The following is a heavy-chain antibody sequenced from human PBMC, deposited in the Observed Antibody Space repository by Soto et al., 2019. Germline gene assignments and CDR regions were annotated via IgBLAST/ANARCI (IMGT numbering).Heavy chain of an antibody. Sequence: LGESLKISCQASGYRFTTYGSSWVRQMPGKGLECMGRIDPTDSYTDYGPSFEGHVTMSVDRSINTAYLEWSSLKASDSAMYYCARLTLAQDSSGYHIFDYWGLGTLLTVSS. J-gene: IGHJ4*02. D-gene: IGHD3-22*01. V-gene: IGHV5-10-1*01. CDR3: ARLTLAQDSSGYHIFDY. CDR2: IDPTDSYT. CDR1: GYRFTTYG.